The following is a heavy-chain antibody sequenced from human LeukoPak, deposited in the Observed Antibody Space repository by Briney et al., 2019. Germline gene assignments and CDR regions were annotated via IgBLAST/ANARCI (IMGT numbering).Heavy chain of an antibody. CDR2: IYTSGST. CDR1: GGSISSGSYY. V-gene: IGHV4-61*02. CDR3: ARSWLPAGGYYYYMDV. J-gene: IGHJ6*03. Sequence: SQTLSLTCTVSGGSISSGSYYWRWIRQPAGKGLEWIGRIYTSGSTNYNPSLKSRVTISVDTSKNQFSLKLSSVTAADTAVYYCARSWLPAGGYYYYMDVWGKGTTVTVSS. D-gene: IGHD6-19*01.